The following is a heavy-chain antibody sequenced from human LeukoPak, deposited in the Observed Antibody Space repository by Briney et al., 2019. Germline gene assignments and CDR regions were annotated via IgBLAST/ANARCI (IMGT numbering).Heavy chain of an antibody. CDR2: ISSSSSTI. CDR1: GFTFSSYS. Sequence: GGSLRLSCAASGFTFSSYSMNWVRQAPGKGLEWVSYISSSSSTIYYADSVKGRFTISRDNAKNSLYLQINSLRDEDTAVYYCARGLRIVGATVYYFDYWGQGTLVTVSS. D-gene: IGHD1-26*01. CDR3: ARGLRIVGATVYYFDY. J-gene: IGHJ4*02. V-gene: IGHV3-48*02.